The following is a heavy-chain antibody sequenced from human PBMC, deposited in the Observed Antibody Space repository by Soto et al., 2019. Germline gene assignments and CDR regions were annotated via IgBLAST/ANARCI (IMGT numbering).Heavy chain of an antibody. D-gene: IGHD2-15*01. CDR3: ARVRVVAATYDSGPGFDY. J-gene: IGHJ4*02. Sequence: QVQLVQSGAEVKKPGSSVKVSCKASGGTFSSYAISWVRQAPGQGLEWMGGIIPIFGTANYGQKFQGRVTITAAESTSTAYMELSSQRCEDTAVYYGARVRVVAATYDSGPGFDYWGQGTLVTVSS. CDR2: IIPIFGTA. V-gene: IGHV1-69*12. CDR1: GGTFSSYA.